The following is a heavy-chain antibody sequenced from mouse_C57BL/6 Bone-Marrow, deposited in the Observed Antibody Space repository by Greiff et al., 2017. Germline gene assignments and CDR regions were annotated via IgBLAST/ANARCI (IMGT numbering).Heavy chain of an antibody. CDR2: IRNKANGYTT. CDR1: GFTFTDYY. J-gene: IGHJ4*01. Sequence: EVQLVESGGGLVQPGGSLSLSCAASGFTFTDYYMSWVRQPPGKALEWLGFIRNKANGYTTEYSASVKGRFTISRDNSQSILYLQMNALRAEDSATYYCERFYYDYEWAMDYWGQGTSVTVSS. D-gene: IGHD2-4*01. V-gene: IGHV7-3*01. CDR3: ERFYYDYEWAMDY.